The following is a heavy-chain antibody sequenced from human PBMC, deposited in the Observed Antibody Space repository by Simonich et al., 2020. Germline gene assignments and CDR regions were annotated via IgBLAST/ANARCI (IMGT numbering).Heavy chain of an antibody. Sequence: EVQLVESGGGVVRPGGSLRLSCAASGFTFDDYGMSWVRQDPGRWLEWVSGINWKGCSTGYADSVKGRFTISRDNAKNALYLQMNSLRAEDTALYHCARGRNDFDYWGQGTLVTVSS. CDR1: GFTFDDYG. CDR2: INWKGCST. D-gene: IGHD1-1*01. CDR3: ARGRNDFDY. J-gene: IGHJ4*02. V-gene: IGHV3-20*01.